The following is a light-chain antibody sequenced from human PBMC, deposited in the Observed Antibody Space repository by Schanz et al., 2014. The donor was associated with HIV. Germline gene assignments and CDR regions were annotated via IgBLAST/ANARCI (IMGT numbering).Light chain of an antibody. Sequence: EIVLTQSPGTLSLSPGEVGTLSCRASQSISTHLAWYQQKPGQAPTLLIYGASKRATGIPDRFIGSGSGTDFTLTINRLEPEDFAVYYCQQRSNWVTFGPGTKVDIK. V-gene: IGKV3-11*01. CDR3: QQRSNWVT. CDR1: QSISTH. CDR2: GAS. J-gene: IGKJ3*01.